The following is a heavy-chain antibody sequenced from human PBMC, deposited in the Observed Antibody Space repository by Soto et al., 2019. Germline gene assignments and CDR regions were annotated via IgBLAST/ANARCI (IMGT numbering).Heavy chain of an antibody. V-gene: IGHV1-2*02. J-gene: IGHJ6*02. CDR3: ARDNYDFWSGYRQNYGMDV. Sequence: ASVKVSCKASGYTFTGYYMHWVRQAPGQGLEWMGWINPNSGGANYAQKFQGRVTMTRDTSISTAYMELSRLRSDDTAVYYCARDNYDFWSGYRQNYGMDVWGQGTTVTVSS. CDR2: INPNSGGA. CDR1: GYTFTGYY. D-gene: IGHD3-3*01.